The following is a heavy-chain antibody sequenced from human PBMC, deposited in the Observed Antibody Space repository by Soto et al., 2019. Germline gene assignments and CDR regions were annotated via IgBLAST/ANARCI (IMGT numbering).Heavy chain of an antibody. CDR3: AREKGVYYDY. Sequence: ASVKVSCKASGYTFTNYGLSWVRQAPGQGLEWMGWMNPNSGNTGYAQKFQGRVTMTRNTSISTAYMELSSLRSEDTAVYYCAREKGVYYDYWGQETLVTVSS. J-gene: IGHJ4*02. V-gene: IGHV1-8*02. CDR1: GYTFTNYG. CDR2: MNPNSGNT. D-gene: IGHD2-8*01.